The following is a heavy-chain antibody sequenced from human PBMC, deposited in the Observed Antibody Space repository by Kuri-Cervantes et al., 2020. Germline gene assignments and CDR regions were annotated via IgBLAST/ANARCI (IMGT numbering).Heavy chain of an antibody. D-gene: IGHD1-1*01. J-gene: IGHJ4*02. V-gene: IGHV2-5*02. Sequence: SDPMLVTPTPTLSMSCTFAGFSLRTSGVCVGWSLPPPGKALEWLALIYWDEYKRSSPSLKSRLTITKETTKNQVVLTMTTMDPVDTGTYYCAHLPTGSKTGGCLDYWGQGTLVTV. CDR3: AHLPTGSKTGGCLDY. CDR1: GFSLRTSGVC. CDR2: IYWDEYK.